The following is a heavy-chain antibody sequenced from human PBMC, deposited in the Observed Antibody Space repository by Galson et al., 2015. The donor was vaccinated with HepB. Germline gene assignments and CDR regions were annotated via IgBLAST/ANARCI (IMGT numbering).Heavy chain of an antibody. J-gene: IGHJ4*02. CDR2: ISTYNGDT. D-gene: IGHD2-15*01. CDR3: ARVIGGAFDY. CDR1: GYTFTSYG. Sequence: SVKVSCKASGYTFTSYGISWVRQAPGKGLEWMGWISTYNGDTKDAQNLQDRITMTTDTSTRTAHMELRSLRSDDTAIYYCARVIGGAFDYWGQGTLFTVSS. V-gene: IGHV1-18*04.